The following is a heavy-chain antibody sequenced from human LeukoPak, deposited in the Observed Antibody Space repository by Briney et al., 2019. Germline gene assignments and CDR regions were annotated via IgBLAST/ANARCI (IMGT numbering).Heavy chain of an antibody. V-gene: IGHV3-30*02. CDR1: GFTFSAYG. D-gene: IGHD2-21*02. CDR3: AKECGGGCSDDY. CDR2: IWFDGSNK. J-gene: IGHJ4*02. Sequence: PGGPLRLSCAASGFTFSAYGMHWVRRAPGKGLEWVAFIWFDGSNKYYADSVKGRFTISRDNSKNTLYLQMNSLRLEDTAVFYCAKECGGGCSDDYWGQGTLVTVSS.